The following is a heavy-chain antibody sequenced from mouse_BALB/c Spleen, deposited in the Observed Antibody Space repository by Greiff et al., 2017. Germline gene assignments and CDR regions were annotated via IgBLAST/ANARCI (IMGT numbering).Heavy chain of an antibody. CDR1: GFSLTSYG. V-gene: IGHV2-9*02. D-gene: IGHD2-1*01. CDR2: IWAGGST. Sequence: QVHLKQSGPGLVAPSQSLSITCTVSGFSLTSYGVHWVRQPPGKGLEWLGVIWAGGSTNYNSALMSRLSISKDNSKSQVFLKMNSLQTDDTAMYYCARPPYGNYVLAMDYWGQGTSVTVSS. J-gene: IGHJ4*01. CDR3: ARPPYGNYVLAMDY.